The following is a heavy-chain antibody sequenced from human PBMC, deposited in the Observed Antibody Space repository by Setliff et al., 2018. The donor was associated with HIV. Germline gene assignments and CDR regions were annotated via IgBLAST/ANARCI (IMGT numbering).Heavy chain of an antibody. V-gene: IGHV3-21*01. CDR1: GFTFSSYS. D-gene: IGHD5-12*01. J-gene: IGHJ6*02. CDR3: ARDGGREMATTYYYYYGMDV. CDR2: ISSGSSYI. Sequence: GGSLRLSCAASGFTFSSYSMNWVRQAPGKGLEWVSSISSGSSYIYYAESVKGRFTISRDNAKNSLYLQMNSLRAEDTAVYYCARDGGREMATTYYYYYGMDVWGQGTTVTVSS.